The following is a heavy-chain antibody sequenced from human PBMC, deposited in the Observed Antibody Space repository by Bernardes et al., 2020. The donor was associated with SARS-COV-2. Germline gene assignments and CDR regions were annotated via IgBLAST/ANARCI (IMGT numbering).Heavy chain of an antibody. J-gene: IGHJ4*02. V-gene: IGHV3-74*01. D-gene: IGHD3-10*01. Sequence: LRLSCSSSGFSFSTYWLHWVRQAPGAGLEWLSRIDPDGTTTNYADSVKGRFTISRDNARDTLYLHLNSLRDEDTAVYFCTRAGSFRHDYWGQGTLVTVSS. CDR3: TRAGSFRHDY. CDR2: IDPDGTTT. CDR1: GFSFSTYW.